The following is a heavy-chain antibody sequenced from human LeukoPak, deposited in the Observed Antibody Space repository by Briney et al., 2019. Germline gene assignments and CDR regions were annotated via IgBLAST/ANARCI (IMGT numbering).Heavy chain of an antibody. D-gene: IGHD1-26*01. CDR1: GGSISSYY. V-gene: IGHV4-59*01. CDR3: ATEATSGSRDY. Sequence: SETLSLTCTVSGGSISSYYWSWIRQPPGKGLEWIGYIYYSGSTNYNPSLKSRVTISVDTSKNQFSLKLSSVTAEDTAVYYCATEATSGSRDYWGQGTLVTVSS. J-gene: IGHJ4*02. CDR2: IYYSGST.